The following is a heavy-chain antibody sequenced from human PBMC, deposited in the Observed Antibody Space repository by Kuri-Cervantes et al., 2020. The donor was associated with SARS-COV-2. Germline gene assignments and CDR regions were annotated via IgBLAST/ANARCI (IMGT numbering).Heavy chain of an antibody. CDR1: GGSISSGCYY. Sequence: SETLSLTCTVSGGSISSGCYYWSWIRQPAGKGLEWIRRIYTSGSTNYYPSLKSRVTISVDTYKNQFSLKLSSVSAAVTSVYYCARGRAARPKYYYYYMDVWGKGTTVTVSS. D-gene: IGHD6-6*01. CDR2: IYTSGST. V-gene: IGHV4-61*02. CDR3: ARGRAARPKYYYYYMDV. J-gene: IGHJ6*03.